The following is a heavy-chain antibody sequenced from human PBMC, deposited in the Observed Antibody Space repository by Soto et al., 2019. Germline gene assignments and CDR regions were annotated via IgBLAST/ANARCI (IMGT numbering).Heavy chain of an antibody. CDR3: ASNISTFFDS. D-gene: IGHD3-9*01. CDR2: VYYCGGT. CDR1: GYAISNGDY. Sequence: SSVTLSLTCAVSGYAISNGDYWDWIRQAPGRGIEWIGRVYYCGGTHSEPSLRGRIAISVDTLMNQFSLRLTSVTAADTAMYFCASNISTFFDSWGQGIPVTVSS. V-gene: IGHV4-38-2*01. J-gene: IGHJ4*02.